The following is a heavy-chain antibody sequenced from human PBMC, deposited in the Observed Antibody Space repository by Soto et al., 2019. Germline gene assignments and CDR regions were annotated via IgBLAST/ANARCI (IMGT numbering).Heavy chain of an antibody. J-gene: IGHJ4*02. D-gene: IGHD6-19*01. CDR3: AKLSGGWYGLENFDY. V-gene: IGHV3-23*01. CDR2: ISGSGIST. CDR1: GLTFSSYA. Sequence: GGSLRLSCAASGLTFSSYAMSWVRQAPGKGLEWVSGISGSGISTYYADSVKGRFTISRDNSKNTLYLQMNSLRAEDTAVYYCAKLSGGWYGLENFDYWGQGTLVTVSS.